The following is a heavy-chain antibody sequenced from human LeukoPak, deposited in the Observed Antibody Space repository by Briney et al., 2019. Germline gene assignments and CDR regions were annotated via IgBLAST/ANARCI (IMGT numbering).Heavy chain of an antibody. CDR3: ARVNLRIFGVEYYFDD. CDR1: GGSISSGGYY. V-gene: IGHV4-30-2*01. D-gene: IGHD3-3*01. CDR2: IYHSGST. Sequence: SETLSLTCTVSGGSISSGGYYWSWLRQPPGKGLEWIGYIYHSGSTYYNPSLKSRVTISVDRSKNQFSLKLSSVTAADTAVYYCARVNLRIFGVEYYFDDGGQGTLVTV. J-gene: IGHJ4*02.